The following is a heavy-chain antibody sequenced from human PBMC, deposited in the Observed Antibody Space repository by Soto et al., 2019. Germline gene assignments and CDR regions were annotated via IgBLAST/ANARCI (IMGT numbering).Heavy chain of an antibody. CDR3: ATDYYGSGSYPHWFDP. D-gene: IGHD3-10*01. J-gene: IGHJ5*02. CDR2: FDPEDGET. V-gene: IGHV1-24*01. Sequence: ASVKVSCKVSGYTLTELSMHWVRQAPGKGLEWMGGFDPEDGETIYAQKFQGRVTMTEDTSTDTADMELSGLRSEDTAVYYCATDYYGSGSYPHWFDPWGQGTLVTVSS. CDR1: GYTLTELS.